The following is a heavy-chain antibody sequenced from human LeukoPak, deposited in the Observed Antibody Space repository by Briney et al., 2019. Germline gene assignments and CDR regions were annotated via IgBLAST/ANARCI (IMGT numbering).Heavy chain of an antibody. CDR2: IRYDGSNK. V-gene: IGHV3-30*02. CDR1: GFTFSSYG. D-gene: IGHD6-6*01. J-gene: IGHJ4*02. CDR3: AIMTSSSLGFDH. Sequence: GGSLRLSCAASGFTFSSYGMHWVRQAPGKGLEWVAFIRYDGSNKYYADSVKGRFTISRDNSKNTLYLQMNSLRAEDTAVYYCAIMTSSSLGFDHWGQGTLVTVSS.